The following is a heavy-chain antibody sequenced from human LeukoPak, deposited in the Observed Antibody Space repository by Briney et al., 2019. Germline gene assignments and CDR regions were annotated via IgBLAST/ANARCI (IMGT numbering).Heavy chain of an antibody. CDR3: AKDAAFYFDY. CDR1: GFTFSGYT. V-gene: IGHV3-23*01. J-gene: IGHJ4*02. D-gene: IGHD6-25*01. Sequence: GSLRLSCAVSGFTFSGYTMSWVRQAPGKGLQWVSAISGSGGNTFYADSVKGRFTISRDNSKNTLYLQMNSLRAEDTAVYYCAKDAAFYFDYWGQGILVTVSS. CDR2: ISGSGGNT.